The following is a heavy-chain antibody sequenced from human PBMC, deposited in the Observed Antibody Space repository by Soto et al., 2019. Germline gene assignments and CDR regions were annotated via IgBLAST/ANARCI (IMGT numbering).Heavy chain of an antibody. CDR3: ARPPLPGYSIHFNS. CDR2: VYPRDSDT. D-gene: IGHD2-15*01. CDR1: GYIFIDYW. J-gene: IGHJ4*02. V-gene: IGHV5-51*01. Sequence: GESLKISCNASGYIFIDYWIDWVRQMPGKGLEWMGIVYPRDSDTRYSPSFQGQVTISADRSTGTAFLQWRSLKASDAALYYCARPPLPGYSIHFNSWGQGTLVTVSS.